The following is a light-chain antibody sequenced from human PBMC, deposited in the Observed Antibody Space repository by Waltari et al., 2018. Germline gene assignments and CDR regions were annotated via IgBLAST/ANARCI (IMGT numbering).Light chain of an antibody. J-gene: IGLJ2*01. CDR2: AVK. CDR3: SSYTGSSTVI. V-gene: IGLV2-14*03. Sequence: QSALTQPASVSGSPGQSITLSCTGSSGNIGTYKSVSWYQQHPGRTPRLIIYAVKMRPSGISERCSGSKSGATASLTSSGLQTEDEADYYCSSYTGSSTVIFGGGTRLTVL. CDR1: SGNIGTYKS.